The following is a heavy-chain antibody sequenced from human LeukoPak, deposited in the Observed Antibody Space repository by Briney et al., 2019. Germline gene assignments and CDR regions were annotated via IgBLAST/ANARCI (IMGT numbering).Heavy chain of an antibody. V-gene: IGHV3-30*02. J-gene: IGHJ6*03. D-gene: IGHD3-3*01. Sequence: GGSLRLSCAASGFTFSSYGMHWVRQAPGKGLEWVAFIRYDGSNKYYADSVKGRFTISRDNSKNTLYLQMNSLRAEDTAVYYCARGGGHGTIFGVVPEAGSDYYYYMDVWGKGTTVTVSS. CDR3: ARGGGHGTIFGVVPEAGSDYYYYMDV. CDR2: IRYDGSNK. CDR1: GFTFSSYG.